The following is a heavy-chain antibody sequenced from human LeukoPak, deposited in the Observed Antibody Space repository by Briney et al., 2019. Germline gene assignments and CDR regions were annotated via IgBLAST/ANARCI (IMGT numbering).Heavy chain of an antibody. CDR3: ASPRAERSTWYAVDY. D-gene: IGHD6-13*01. CDR2: IYYSGST. Sequence: SETPSLTCTVSGGSISSYYWSWIRQPPGKGLEWIGYIYYSGSTKYNPSLKNQVTISVDTSKNQFSLKLSSVTAADTAVYYCASPRAERSTWYAVDYWGQGTLVTVSA. CDR1: GGSISSYY. J-gene: IGHJ4*02. V-gene: IGHV4-59*12.